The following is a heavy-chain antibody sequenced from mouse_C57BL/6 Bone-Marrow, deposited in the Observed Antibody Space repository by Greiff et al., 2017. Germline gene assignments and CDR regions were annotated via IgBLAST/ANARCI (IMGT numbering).Heavy chain of an antibody. CDR1: GYTFTSYW. J-gene: IGHJ4*01. CDR3: ARFGYYVGYYAMDY. V-gene: IGHV1-69*01. D-gene: IGHD2-3*01. Sequence: QVQLQQPGAELVMPGASVKLSCKASGYTFTSYWMHWVKQRPGQGLEWIGQIDPSYSYTNFNQKFKGKFTLTVDKSSSTAYMQLSSLTSEDSAVYYCARFGYYVGYYAMDYWGQGTSVTVSS. CDR2: IDPSYSYT.